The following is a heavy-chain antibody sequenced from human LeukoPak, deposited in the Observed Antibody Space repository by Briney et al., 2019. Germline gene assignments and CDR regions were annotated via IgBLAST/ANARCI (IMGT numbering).Heavy chain of an antibody. CDR1: GFTFSSYE. J-gene: IGHJ4*02. CDR2: ISSSSSTI. V-gene: IGHV3-48*03. D-gene: IGHD3-22*01. Sequence: PGGSLRLSCAASGFTFSSYEMNWVRQAPGKGLEWVSYISSSSSTIYYADSVKGRFTISRDNAKNSLYLQMNSLRAEDTAVYYCAASTHYYDSSEDYWGQGTLVTVSS. CDR3: AASTHYYDSSEDY.